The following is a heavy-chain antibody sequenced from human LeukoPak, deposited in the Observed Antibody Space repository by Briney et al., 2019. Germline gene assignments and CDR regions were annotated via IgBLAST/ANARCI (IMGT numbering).Heavy chain of an antibody. CDR3: ATGGSEYRSDWFDS. CDR1: GFMFSSYD. Sequence: GGSLRLSCVGSGFMFSSYDMNWVRQAPGRGLEWLSYLTRTSSATWYADSVKGRFTIFRDNAKSSLYLQMNSLRVEDTAVYYCATGGSEYRSDWFDSWGQGTLVNVAS. V-gene: IGHV3-48*01. J-gene: IGHJ5*01. D-gene: IGHD5-18*01. CDR2: LTRTSSAT.